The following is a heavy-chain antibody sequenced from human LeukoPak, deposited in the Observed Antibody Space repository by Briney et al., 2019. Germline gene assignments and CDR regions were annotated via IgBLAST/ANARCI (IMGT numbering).Heavy chain of an antibody. V-gene: IGHV4-4*02. CDR2: IYDSGST. D-gene: IGHD2-15*01. J-gene: IGHJ6*02. Sequence: PSGTLSLTGAVSGVSISSSNWGSWVRQPPGEGLEWIGEIYDSGSTDYNPSVKSRVTIAVDKSKNQLSLKLSSVTAADRAVYYCPRDGPHYCSGGSCYSVRYYGLDVWGQGTTVTVSS. CDR1: GVSISSSNW. CDR3: PRDGPHYCSGGSCYSVRYYGLDV.